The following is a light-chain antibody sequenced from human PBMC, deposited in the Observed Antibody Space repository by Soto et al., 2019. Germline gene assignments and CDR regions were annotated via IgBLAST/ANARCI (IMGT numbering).Light chain of an antibody. CDR3: CSYAGSSTLV. Sequence: QSVLTQPASVSGSPGQSITISCTGSSSDVGSYNLVSWYQQHRGKAPKLMIYDVSKRPSGASNRFSGSKSGNTASPTISGLQAEDEADYYCCSYAGSSTLVFGGGTKLTVL. J-gene: IGLJ2*01. V-gene: IGLV2-23*02. CDR2: DVS. CDR1: SSDVGSYNL.